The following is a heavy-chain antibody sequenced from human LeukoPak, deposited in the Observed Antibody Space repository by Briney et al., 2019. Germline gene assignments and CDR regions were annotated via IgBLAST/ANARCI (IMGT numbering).Heavy chain of an antibody. Sequence: ASVKVSCKASGGTFSSYAISWVRQAPGQGLEWMGIINPSGGSTSYAQKFQGRVTMTRDTSTSTVYMELSSLRSEDTAVYYCARDRNIAVAGHPSDYWGQGTLVTVSS. CDR1: GGTFSSYA. CDR3: ARDRNIAVAGHPSDY. CDR2: INPSGGST. J-gene: IGHJ4*02. D-gene: IGHD6-19*01. V-gene: IGHV1-46*01.